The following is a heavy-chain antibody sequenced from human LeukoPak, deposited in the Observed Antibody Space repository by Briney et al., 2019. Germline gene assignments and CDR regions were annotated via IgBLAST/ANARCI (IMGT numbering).Heavy chain of an antibody. D-gene: IGHD2-15*01. CDR3: ARLGWSRTAFDY. CDR1: GYSISSGYY. J-gene: IGHJ4*02. V-gene: IGHV4-38-2*01. Sequence: PSETLSLTCAVSGYSISSGYYWGWIRQPPGKGLEWIGSIYHSGSTYYNPSLKSRVTISEDTSKNQFSPKLSSVTAADTAVYYCARLGWSRTAFDYWGQGTLVTVSS. CDR2: IYHSGST.